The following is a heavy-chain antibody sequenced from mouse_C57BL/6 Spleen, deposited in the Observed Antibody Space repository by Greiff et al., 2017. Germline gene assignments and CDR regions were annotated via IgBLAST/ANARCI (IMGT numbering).Heavy chain of an antibody. CDR3: ARIYYDSDPFAY. V-gene: IGHV1-64*01. CDR1: GYTFTSYW. D-gene: IGHD2-4*01. J-gene: IGHJ3*01. Sequence: VQLQQPGAELVKPGASVKLSCKASGYTFTSYWMHWVKQRPGQGLEWIGMIHPNSGSTNYNENFKSKATLTVDTSSSTAYLQLSSLTSEDSAVYCCARIYYDSDPFAYWGQGTLLTVSA. CDR2: IHPNSGST.